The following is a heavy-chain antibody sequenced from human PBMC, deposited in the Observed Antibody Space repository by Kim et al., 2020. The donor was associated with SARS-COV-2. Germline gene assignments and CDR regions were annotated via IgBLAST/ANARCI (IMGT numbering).Heavy chain of an antibody. J-gene: IGHJ6*02. V-gene: IGHV3-48*02. D-gene: IGHD2-15*01. CDR3: ARVAGYCSGGSCYQNYYYYGMDV. CDR1: GFTFSSYS. Sequence: GGSLRLSCAASGFTFSSYSMNWVRQAPGKGLEWVSYISSSSITIYYADSVKGRFTISRDNAKTSLYLQMNSLRDEDTAVYYCARVAGYCSGGSCYQNYYYYGMDVWGQGTTVTVSS. CDR2: ISSSSITI.